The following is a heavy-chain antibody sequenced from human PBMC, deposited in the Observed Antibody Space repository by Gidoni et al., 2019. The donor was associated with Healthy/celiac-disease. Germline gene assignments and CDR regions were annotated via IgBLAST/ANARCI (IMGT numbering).Heavy chain of an antibody. D-gene: IGHD4-17*01. CDR1: GGSFSGYY. CDR3: ARHRKSPHDYGESRFDP. Sequence: AGLLKPSETLSLTCAVYGGSFSGYYWSWIRQPPGKGLEWIGEINHSGSTNYNPSLKSRVTISVDTSKNQFSLKLSSVTAADTAVYYCARHRKSPHDYGESRFDPWGQGTLVTVSS. V-gene: IGHV4-34*01. J-gene: IGHJ5*02. CDR2: INHSGST.